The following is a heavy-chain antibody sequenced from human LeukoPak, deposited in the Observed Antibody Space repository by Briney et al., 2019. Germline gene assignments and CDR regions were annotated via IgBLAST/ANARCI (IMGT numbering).Heavy chain of an antibody. J-gene: IGHJ4*02. V-gene: IGHV1-18*01. Sequence: ASVKVSCKASGYTFTTYEIIWVRQAPGQGLEWLGWISAYTGKTNYAQNFQGRVTMTTDTSTSTAYMELRSLRSDDTAVYYCARGRSKNYSLTWGSNYWGQGTLVTVSS. CDR2: ISAYTGKT. CDR3: ARGRSKNYSLTWGSNY. D-gene: IGHD2-15*01. CDR1: GYTFTTYE.